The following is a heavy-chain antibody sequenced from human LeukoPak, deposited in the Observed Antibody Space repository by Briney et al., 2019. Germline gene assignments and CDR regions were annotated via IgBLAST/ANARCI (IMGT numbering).Heavy chain of an antibody. CDR3: TIPITMVRGVITPADYFGY. D-gene: IGHD3-10*01. CDR2: IKSKTDGGTT. Sequence: GGSLRLSCAASGFTFSNAWMSWVRQAPGKGLEWVGRIKSKTDGGTTDYAAPVKGRFTISRDDSKNTLYLQMNSLKTEDTAVYYCTIPITMVRGVITPADYFGYWGQGTLVTVSS. CDR1: GFTFSNAW. V-gene: IGHV3-15*01. J-gene: IGHJ4*02.